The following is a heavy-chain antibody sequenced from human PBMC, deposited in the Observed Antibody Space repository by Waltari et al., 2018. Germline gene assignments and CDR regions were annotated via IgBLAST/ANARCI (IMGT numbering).Heavy chain of an antibody. CDR3: VRSVDS. CDR1: GFTIRSYW. CDR2: INPDGSGK. V-gene: IGHV3-7*01. J-gene: IGHJ4*02. Sequence: VQVVESGGGLVQPGGSLRLSCAASGFTIRSYWMSWVRQAPGKGPEWVANINPDGSGKYYVDSVKGRFSISRDNAKNSVYLQMNSLRVDDTAMYYCVRSVDSWGQGTLVTVSS.